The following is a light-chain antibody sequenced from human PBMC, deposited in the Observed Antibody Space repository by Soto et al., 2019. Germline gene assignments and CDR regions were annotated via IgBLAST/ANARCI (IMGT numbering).Light chain of an antibody. CDR2: DVS. CDR1: SSDVGGYDY. J-gene: IGLJ1*01. CDR3: SSYTTISTPYV. V-gene: IGLV2-14*03. Sequence: QSALTQPASVSGSPGQSITISCTGTSSDVGGYDYVSWYQQHPGKAPKLMIYDVSNRPSGVSNRFSGSKSGNTASLTISGLQAEDEADYYCSSYTTISTPYVFGTGT.